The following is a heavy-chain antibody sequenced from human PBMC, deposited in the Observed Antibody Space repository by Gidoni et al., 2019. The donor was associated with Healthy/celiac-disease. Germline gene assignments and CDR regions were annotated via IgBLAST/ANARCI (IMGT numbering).Heavy chain of an antibody. V-gene: IGHV5-10-1*03. Sequence: EVQLVQSGAEVTKPGASLRISCKGSGYSFTSYWISWVRQMPGKGLEWMGRIDPSDAYTNYSPSFQGHVTISADKSISTAYLQWSSLKASDTAMYYCARHRPVQLLDYYYYYMDVWGKGTTVTVSS. CDR3: ARHRPVQLLDYYYYYMDV. J-gene: IGHJ6*03. CDR1: GYSFTSYW. CDR2: IDPSDAYT. D-gene: IGHD2-2*01.